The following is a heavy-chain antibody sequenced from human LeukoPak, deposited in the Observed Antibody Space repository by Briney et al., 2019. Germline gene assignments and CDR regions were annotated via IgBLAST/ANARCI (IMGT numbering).Heavy chain of an antibody. CDR1: GGSISSSSYY. Sequence: SETLSLTCTVSGGSISSSSYYWGWIRQPPGKGLEWIGSIYYSGSTNYNPSLKSRVTMSVDTSNSQFSLKLGSVTAADTAVYYCARVRREGPYSSSGDFDYWGQGTLVSVSS. CDR3: ARVRREGPYSSSGDFDY. D-gene: IGHD6-6*01. CDR2: IYYSGST. J-gene: IGHJ4*02. V-gene: IGHV4-39*07.